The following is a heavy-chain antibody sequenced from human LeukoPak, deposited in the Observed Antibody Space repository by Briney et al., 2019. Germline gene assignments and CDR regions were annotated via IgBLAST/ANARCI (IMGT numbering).Heavy chain of an antibody. D-gene: IGHD4-11*01. CDR3: ARVGGSNFYNYGMDV. J-gene: IGHJ6*02. Sequence: PSAILSLTCTVSDDSIGNYYWSWIRQSPGKGLEWIGYIYFSGSTNYNPSLKRRATMSVVTSKNQFSLRLTSVTAADTATYYCARVGGSNFYNYGMDVWGQGTTVILSS. CDR1: DDSIGNYY. V-gene: IGHV4-59*01. CDR2: IYFSGST.